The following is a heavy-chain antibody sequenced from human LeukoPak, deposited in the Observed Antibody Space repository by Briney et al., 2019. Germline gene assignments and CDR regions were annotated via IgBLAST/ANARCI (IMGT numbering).Heavy chain of an antibody. Sequence: GGSLRLSCAASGFTFDDYAMHWVRQAPGKGLLWVSLISGDGGWTYYADSLKGRFTISRDNSKNSLYLQMNSLTTEDTALYYCAKDGGGGYSSTYFFDNWGRGTLVTVSS. CDR2: ISGDGGWT. J-gene: IGHJ4*02. CDR1: GFTFDDYA. D-gene: IGHD3-22*01. V-gene: IGHV3-43*02. CDR3: AKDGGGGYSSTYFFDN.